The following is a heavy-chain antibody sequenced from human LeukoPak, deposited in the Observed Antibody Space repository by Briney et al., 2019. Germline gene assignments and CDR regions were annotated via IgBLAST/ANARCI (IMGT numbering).Heavy chain of an antibody. J-gene: IGHJ4*02. CDR2: IYTSGST. D-gene: IGHD6-19*01. Sequence: SETLSLTCTVSGGSISSYYWSWIRQPAGKGLEWIGRIYTSGSTNYNPSLKSRVTMSVATSKNQFSLKLSSVTAADTAVYYCARGYSSGWTLYYFDYWGQGTLVTVSS. V-gene: IGHV4-4*07. CDR3: ARGYSSGWTLYYFDY. CDR1: GGSISSYY.